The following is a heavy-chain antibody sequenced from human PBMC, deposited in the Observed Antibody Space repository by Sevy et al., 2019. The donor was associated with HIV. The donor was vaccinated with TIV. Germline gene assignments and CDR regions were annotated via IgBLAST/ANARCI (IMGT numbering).Heavy chain of an antibody. D-gene: IGHD6-13*01. CDR1: GFTFSSYS. CDR3: AKSWGSITAAGLDY. J-gene: IGHJ4*02. Sequence: GGSLRLSCVASGFTFSSYSMHWVRQAPGKGLEWVSSVSGSSDYIYYADSVKGRFTISRDNAKNSLYLQMNSLRAEDAALYYCAKSWGSITAAGLDYWGQGTLVTVSS. V-gene: IGHV3-21*01. CDR2: VSGSSDYI.